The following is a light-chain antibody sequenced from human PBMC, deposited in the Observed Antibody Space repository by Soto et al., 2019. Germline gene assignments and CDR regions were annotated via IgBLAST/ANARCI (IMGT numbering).Light chain of an antibody. V-gene: IGKV3-15*01. CDR2: DAS. CDR3: QQYNNWPPIT. CDR1: QSVSSN. Sequence: EIEMTQSPATLSVSPVERATLSCRASQSVSSNLAWYQQKPGQAPRLLIYDASTRATGIPARFSGSGSGTEFTLTISSLQSEDFAIYYCQQYNNWPPITFGQGTRLEIK. J-gene: IGKJ5*01.